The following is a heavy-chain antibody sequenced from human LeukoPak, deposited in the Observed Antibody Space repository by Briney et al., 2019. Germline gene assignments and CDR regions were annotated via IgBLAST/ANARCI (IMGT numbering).Heavy chain of an antibody. CDR3: ARGHYGMDV. J-gene: IGHJ6*02. CDR2: ISPSGSAI. V-gene: IGHV3-11*01. Sequence: PGGSLRLSCAASGFTFSDHYMSWIRQAPGEGLEWVSYISPSGSAIYYADSVKGRFTISRDNAKNSLVLQMNSLRAEDTAVYYCARGHYGMDVWGQGTTVTVSS. CDR1: GFTFSDHY.